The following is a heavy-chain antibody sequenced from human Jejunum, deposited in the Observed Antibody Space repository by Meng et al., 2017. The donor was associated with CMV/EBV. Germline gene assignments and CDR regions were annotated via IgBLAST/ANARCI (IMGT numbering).Heavy chain of an antibody. CDR3: AQTQVLAQDVLNI. J-gene: IGHJ3*02. V-gene: IGHV4-59*01. CDR1: GYSISSCY. CDR2: IHSSGSI. Sequence: NVSGYSISSCYLTCRRQRPGNGLKWIRLIHSSGSIDYNPSLQSRVTIVLDTSNNPFSLNLRSVIAADTAVYYCAQTQVLAQDVLNIWGPGTMVTVSS.